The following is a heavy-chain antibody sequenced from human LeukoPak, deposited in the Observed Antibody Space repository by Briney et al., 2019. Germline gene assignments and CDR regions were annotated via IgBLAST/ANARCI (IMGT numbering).Heavy chain of an antibody. D-gene: IGHD5-12*01. V-gene: IGHV1-69*05. J-gene: IGHJ3*02. CDR2: IIPIFGTA. CDR3: ASSGSDDAFDI. Sequence: ASVKVSCKASGGTFSSYAISWVRQAPGQGLEWMGGIIPIFGTANYAQKFQGRVTITTDESTSTAYMELSSLRSEDTAVYYCASSGSDDAFDIWGQGTMVTVSS. CDR1: GGTFSSYA.